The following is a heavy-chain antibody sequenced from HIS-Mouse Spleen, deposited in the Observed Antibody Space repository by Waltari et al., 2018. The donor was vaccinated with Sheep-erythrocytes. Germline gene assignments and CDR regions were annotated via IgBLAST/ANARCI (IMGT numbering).Heavy chain of an antibody. D-gene: IGHD1-1*01. V-gene: IGHV3-9*01. CDR1: GFTFDDYA. CDR3: AKDIGTGLSYGMDV. CDR2: ISWNSGSI. Sequence: EVQLVESGGGLVQPGRSLRLSCAASGFTFDDYAMHWVRQAQGKGLEWVSGISWNSGSIGYADSVKGRFTISRDNAKNSLYLQMNSLRAEDTDLYYCAKDIGTGLSYGMDVWGQGTTVTVSS. J-gene: IGHJ6*02.